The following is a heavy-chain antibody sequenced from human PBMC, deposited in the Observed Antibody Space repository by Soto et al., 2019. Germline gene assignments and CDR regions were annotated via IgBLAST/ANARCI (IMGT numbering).Heavy chain of an antibody. D-gene: IGHD6-13*01. J-gene: IGHJ4*02. CDR2: INAGNGNT. Sequence: ASVKVSCKASGYTFTSYAMHWVRQAPGQRLEWTGWINAGNGNTKYSQKFQGRVTITRDTSASTAYMELSSLRSEDTAVYYCAREQYSSSWYSADGVDYWGQGTLVTVSS. V-gene: IGHV1-3*01. CDR1: GYTFTSYA. CDR3: AREQYSSSWYSADGVDY.